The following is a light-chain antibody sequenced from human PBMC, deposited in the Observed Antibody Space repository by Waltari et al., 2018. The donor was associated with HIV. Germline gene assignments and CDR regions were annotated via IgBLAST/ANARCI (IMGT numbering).Light chain of an antibody. Sequence: VTVSCTGSSSNIGAGYDVHWYQQFPGTAPKLLVYGNGNRPSGVPDRFSASKAGTSASLAITGLQAEDEADYYCQSFDKSLRDTVVFGGGTKVSVL. J-gene: IGLJ2*01. V-gene: IGLV1-40*01. CDR1: SSNIGAGYD. CDR2: GNG. CDR3: QSFDKSLRDTVV.